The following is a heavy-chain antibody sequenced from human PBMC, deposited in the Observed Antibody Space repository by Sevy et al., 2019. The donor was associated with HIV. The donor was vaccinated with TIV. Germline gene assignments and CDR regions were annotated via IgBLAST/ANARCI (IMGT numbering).Heavy chain of an antibody. D-gene: IGHD3-10*01. CDR2: IFHSGNT. CDR1: GGSISSGSYS. CDR3: ARDYYGSGSYRYYYYYYGMDV. V-gene: IGHV4-30-2*01. Sequence: SETLSLTCAVSGGSISSGSYSWNWIRQPPGKGLEWIGYIFHSGNTYYNPSLKSRVTISVDRSKNQFSLKMTSVTAADTAVYYCARDYYGSGSYRYYYYYYGMDVWGQGTTVTVSS. J-gene: IGHJ6*02.